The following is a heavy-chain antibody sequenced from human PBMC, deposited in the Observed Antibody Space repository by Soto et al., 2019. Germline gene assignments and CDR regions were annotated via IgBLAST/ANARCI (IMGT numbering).Heavy chain of an antibody. CDR3: ARGNPVPLDY. D-gene: IGHD1-1*01. Sequence: LSLTCAVSGGSISSGGYSWSWIRQPPGKGLEWIGYIYHSGSTYYNPSLKSRVTISVDRSKNQFSLKLSSVTAADTAVYYCARGNPVPLDYWGQGTLVTVSS. CDR1: GGSISSGGYS. J-gene: IGHJ4*02. V-gene: IGHV4-30-2*01. CDR2: IYHSGST.